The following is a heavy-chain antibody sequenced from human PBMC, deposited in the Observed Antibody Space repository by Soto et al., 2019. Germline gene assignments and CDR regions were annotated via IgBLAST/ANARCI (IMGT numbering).Heavy chain of an antibody. CDR1: GFTFSSYA. D-gene: IGHD2-15*01. Sequence: GGSLRLSCAASGFTFSSYAMSWVRQAPGKGLEWVSAISGSGGSTYYADSVKGRFTISRDNSKNPLYLQMNSLRAEDTAVYYCAKDQGYCSGGSCYFDYWGQGTLVTVSS. V-gene: IGHV3-23*01. J-gene: IGHJ4*02. CDR3: AKDQGYCSGGSCYFDY. CDR2: ISGSGGST.